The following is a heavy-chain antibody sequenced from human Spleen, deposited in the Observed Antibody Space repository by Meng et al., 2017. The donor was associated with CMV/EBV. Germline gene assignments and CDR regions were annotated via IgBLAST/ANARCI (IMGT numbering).Heavy chain of an antibody. J-gene: IGHJ6*02. V-gene: IGHV3-23*03. D-gene: IGHD1-26*01. CDR2: IYSGGTGS. CDR1: GFSFSGYA. Sequence: GESLKISCAAAGFSFSGYAMNWVRQAPGKGLEWVSVIYSGGTGSYYADSVKGRFTISRDNSKNTLYLQMNSLRAEDTAVYYCAKEGQSSGRVYYGMDVWGQGTTVTVSS. CDR3: AKEGQSSGRVYYGMDV.